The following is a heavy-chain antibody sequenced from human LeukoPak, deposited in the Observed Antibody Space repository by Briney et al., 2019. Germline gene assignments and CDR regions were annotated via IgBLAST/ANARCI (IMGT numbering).Heavy chain of an antibody. D-gene: IGHD6-13*01. CDR3: ARGPSSNWSGLDF. J-gene: IGHJ4*02. V-gene: IGHV4-34*01. Sequence: SETLSLTCAVYGGSFSGYYWSWIRQPPGKGLEWIGEINHSGSTNYNPSLKSRVTISVDTSKNQFSLKLSSVTAADTAVYYCARGPSSNWSGLDFWGQGTLLTVSS. CDR1: GGSFSGYY. CDR2: INHSGST.